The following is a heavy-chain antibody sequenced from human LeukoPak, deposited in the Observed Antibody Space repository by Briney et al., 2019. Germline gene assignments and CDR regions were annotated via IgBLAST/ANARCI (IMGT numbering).Heavy chain of an antibody. Sequence: ASVKVSCKASGYTFTGYYMHWVRQAPGQGLEWMGIINPSGGSTSYAQKFQGRVTMTRDMSTSTVYMELSSLRSEDTAVYYCARDGVLRFLEWFRYYYYYMDVWGKGTTVTVSS. D-gene: IGHD3-3*01. V-gene: IGHV1-46*01. CDR2: INPSGGST. CDR1: GYTFTGYY. J-gene: IGHJ6*03. CDR3: ARDGVLRFLEWFRYYYYYMDV.